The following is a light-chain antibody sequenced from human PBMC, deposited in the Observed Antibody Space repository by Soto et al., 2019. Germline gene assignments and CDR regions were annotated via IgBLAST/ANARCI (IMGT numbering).Light chain of an antibody. CDR2: RGN. J-gene: IGLJ3*02. CDR3: ADWDDSLNGVV. Sequence: QSVLTQPPSTSGTPGQWVTISCSGSSSNIGSNAVNWYQHLPGTAPKLLIYRGNQRPSGIPDRFSGSKSGTSASLAISGLRSEDEADYYCADWDDSLNGVVFGGGTKLTVL. CDR1: SSNIGSNA. V-gene: IGLV1-44*01.